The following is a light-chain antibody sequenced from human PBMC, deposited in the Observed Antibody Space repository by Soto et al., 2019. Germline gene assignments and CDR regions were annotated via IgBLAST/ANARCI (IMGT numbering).Light chain of an antibody. J-gene: IGKJ5*01. CDR1: QSVDGS. CDR3: QQYHKWPPIT. CDR2: GAY. V-gene: IGKV3-15*01. Sequence: EVARTQSPATLSVSLGTIATLSCRASQSVDGSLAWYQQKPGQAPRLLIYGAYTRATGVTARLRGGGSGTEFTLTISSLQSEDSAVSSCQQYHKWPPITFGQGTRLEIK.